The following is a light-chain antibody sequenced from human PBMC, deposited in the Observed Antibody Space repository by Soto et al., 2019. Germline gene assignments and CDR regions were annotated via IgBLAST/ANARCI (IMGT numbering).Light chain of an antibody. Sequence: EIVMTQSPATLSVSPGERATLSCRASQSVSSNLAWYQQKPGQAPRLLIYGASTRATGIPARFSGSGSGTEFTLTISSLQSEDFAVDYCQQYNNWPQTFGQGTKVELK. CDR1: QSVSSN. CDR2: GAS. CDR3: QQYNNWPQT. V-gene: IGKV3-15*01. J-gene: IGKJ1*01.